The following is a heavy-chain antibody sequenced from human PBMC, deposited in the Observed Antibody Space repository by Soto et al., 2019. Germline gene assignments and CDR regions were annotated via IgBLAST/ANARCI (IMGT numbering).Heavy chain of an antibody. CDR1: GYSISSGYY. J-gene: IGHJ3*02. V-gene: IGHV4-38-2*01. CDR2: IYHSGST. Sequence: SETLSLTCAVSGYSISSGYYWGWIRQPPGKGLEWIGSIYHSGSTYYNPSLKSRVTISVDTSKNQFSLKLSSVTAADTAVYYCAGVRGWELLWAAFDIWGQGTMVTVTS. CDR3: AGVRGWELLWAAFDI. D-gene: IGHD1-26*01.